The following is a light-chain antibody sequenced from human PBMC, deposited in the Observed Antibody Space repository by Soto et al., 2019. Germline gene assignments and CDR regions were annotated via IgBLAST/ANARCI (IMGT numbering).Light chain of an antibody. CDR3: QQSYSTPLT. V-gene: IGKV1-39*01. CDR2: AAS. CDR1: QSISSY. Sequence: DIQMTQSPSSLSASVGDRVTITCRASQSISSYLNWYQQKPGKAPKLLIYAASSLQSGVPSRFSGSGSATDFTLPISSLQPDDFATYYCQQSYSTPLTFGQGTKVDIK. J-gene: IGKJ1*01.